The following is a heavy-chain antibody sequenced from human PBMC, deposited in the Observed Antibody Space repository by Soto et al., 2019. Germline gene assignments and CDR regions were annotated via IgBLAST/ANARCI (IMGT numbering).Heavy chain of an antibody. CDR3: ARELGSRYYDSSGYLFDY. Sequence: PSETLSLTCTVSGGSVSSGSYYWSWIRQPPGKGLEWIGYIYYSGSTNYNPSLKSRVTISVDTSKNQFSLKLSSVTAADTAVYYCARELGSRYYDSSGYLFDYWGQGTLVTVSS. D-gene: IGHD3-22*01. CDR2: IYYSGST. V-gene: IGHV4-61*01. CDR1: GGSVSSGSYY. J-gene: IGHJ4*02.